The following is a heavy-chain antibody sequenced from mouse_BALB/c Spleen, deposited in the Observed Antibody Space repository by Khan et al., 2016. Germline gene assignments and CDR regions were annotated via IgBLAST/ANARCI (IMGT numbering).Heavy chain of an antibody. Sequence: EVQLVETGGGLVQPKGSLKLSCAASEFTFNTNAMNWVRQAPGKGLEWVARIRSKSNNYATYYADSVKDRFTISRDDSQSILYLQMNNLKTEDTAMYYCVRDFYYYGRGGCFDVWGAGTTVTVSS. V-gene: IGHV10S3*01. CDR3: VRDFYYYGRGGCFDV. CDR1: EFTFNTNA. CDR2: IRSKSNNYAT. D-gene: IGHD1-1*01. J-gene: IGHJ1*01.